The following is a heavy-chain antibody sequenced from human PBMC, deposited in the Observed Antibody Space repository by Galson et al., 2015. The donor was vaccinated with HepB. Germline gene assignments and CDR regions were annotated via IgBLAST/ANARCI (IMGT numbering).Heavy chain of an antibody. D-gene: IGHD3-3*01. Sequence: SVKVSCKASGYTFTSYGISWVRQAPGQGLEWMGWISAYNGNTNYVQKLQGRVTMTTDTSTSTAYMELRSLRSDDTAVYYCARASYDFWSGYYSDYYYMDVWGKGTTVTVSS. CDR2: ISAYNGNT. V-gene: IGHV1-18*01. J-gene: IGHJ6*03. CDR3: ARASYDFWSGYYSDYYYMDV. CDR1: GYTFTSYG.